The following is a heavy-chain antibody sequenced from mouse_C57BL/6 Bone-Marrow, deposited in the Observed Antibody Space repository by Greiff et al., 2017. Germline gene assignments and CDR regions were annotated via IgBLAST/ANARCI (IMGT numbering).Heavy chain of an antibody. D-gene: IGHD3-1*01. CDR3: ARRGYVFDY. CDR1: GYSFTGYY. Sequence: VQLKQSGPELVKPGASVKISCKASGYSFTGYYMNWVKQSPEKSLEWIGEINPSTGVTTYNQKFKAKATLTVDKSSSTAYMQLKSLTSEDSAVYYCARRGYVFDYWGQGTTLTVSS. CDR2: INPSTGVT. J-gene: IGHJ2*01. V-gene: IGHV1-42*01.